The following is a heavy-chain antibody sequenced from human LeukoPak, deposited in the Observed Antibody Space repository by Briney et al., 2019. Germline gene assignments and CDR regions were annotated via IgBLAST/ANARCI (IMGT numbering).Heavy chain of an antibody. V-gene: IGHV3-74*03. D-gene: IGHD1-26*01. CDR3: ARVAVGRYDFAY. J-gene: IGHJ4*01. Sequence: GGSLRLSCAASGFTFSNYWMHWVRQAPGKGPVWVSRINPDGRTITYADSVVGRITISRDNAKNTLYLQMNSLRDEDTAVYYCARVAVGRYDFAYWGRGTLVTVSS. CDR1: GFTFSNYW. CDR2: INPDGRTI.